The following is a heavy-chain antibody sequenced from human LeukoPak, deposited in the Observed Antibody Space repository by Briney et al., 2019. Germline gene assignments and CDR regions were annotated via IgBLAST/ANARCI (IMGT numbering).Heavy chain of an antibody. CDR3: AGDYYDSSGRPIDAFDI. CDR1: GGTFNSYA. D-gene: IGHD3-22*01. CDR2: IIPIFGTA. V-gene: IGHV1-69*05. Sequence: SVTVSYKSSGGTFNSYAISWVRQAPAQGREWMGGIIPIFGTANYAQKFQGRVTITTDESTSTAYMELSSLRSEDTAVYYCAGDYYDSSGRPIDAFDIWGQGTMVTVSS. J-gene: IGHJ3*02.